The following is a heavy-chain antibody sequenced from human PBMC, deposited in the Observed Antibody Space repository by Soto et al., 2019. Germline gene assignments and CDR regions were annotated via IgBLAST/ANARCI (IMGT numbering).Heavy chain of an antibody. CDR1: GVTFSSYA. V-gene: IGHV3-23*01. CDR2: ISGSGGST. CDR3: AKDQVPPPRTHDAFDI. J-gene: IGHJ3*02. D-gene: IGHD1-1*01. Sequence: GGSLRLSCAASGVTFSSYAMSWVRQAPGKGLEWVSAISGSGGSTYYADSVKGRFTISRDNSKNTLYLQMNSLRAEDTAVYYGAKDQVPPPRTHDAFDIWGQGTMVTVSS.